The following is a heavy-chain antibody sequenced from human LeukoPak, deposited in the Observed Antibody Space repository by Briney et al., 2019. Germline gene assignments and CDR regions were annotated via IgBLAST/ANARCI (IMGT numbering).Heavy chain of an antibody. Sequence: GRSLRLSCAASGFTFSSYAMSWVRQAPGKGLEWVSAISGSGGSTYYADSVKGRFTISRDNSKNTLYLQMNSLRAEDTAVYYCAKACSGGSCFFRYYYGMDVWGQGTTVTVSS. CDR1: GFTFSSYA. J-gene: IGHJ6*02. D-gene: IGHD2-15*01. V-gene: IGHV3-23*01. CDR2: ISGSGGST. CDR3: AKACSGGSCFFRYYYGMDV.